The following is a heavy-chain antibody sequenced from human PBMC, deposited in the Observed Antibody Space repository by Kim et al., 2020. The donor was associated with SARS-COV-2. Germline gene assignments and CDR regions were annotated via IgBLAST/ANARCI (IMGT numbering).Heavy chain of an antibody. CDR3: ASQNTVTTDYYYYMDV. J-gene: IGHJ6*03. D-gene: IGHD4-17*01. V-gene: IGHV4-30-2*01. Sequence: LKSRVTISVDRSKNQFSLKLSSVTAADTAVYYCASQNTVTTDYYYYMDVWGKGTTVTVSS.